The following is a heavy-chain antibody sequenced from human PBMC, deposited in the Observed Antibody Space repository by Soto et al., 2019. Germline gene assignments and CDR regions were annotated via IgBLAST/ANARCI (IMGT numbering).Heavy chain of an antibody. V-gene: IGHV4-39*01. D-gene: IGHD2-8*01. J-gene: IGHJ1*01. CDR2: VNYGGTT. CDR3: AIPHTCTPNMYY. Sequence: SETLSLTCTISGGSISSSSYYWGWIRQPPGKGLEWIGSVNYGGTTYYSPSLKSRVTISVGTSKNQFSLKLASLTAADTAVYYCAIPHTCTPNMYYRGQGALVTVSS. CDR1: GGSISSSSYY.